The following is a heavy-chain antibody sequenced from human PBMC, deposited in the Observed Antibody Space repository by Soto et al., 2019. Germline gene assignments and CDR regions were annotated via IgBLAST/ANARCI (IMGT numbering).Heavy chain of an antibody. J-gene: IGHJ6*02. D-gene: IGHD5-12*01. V-gene: IGHV1-69*13. CDR2: IIPIFGTA. Sequence: ASVKVSCKASGGTFSSYAISWVRQAPGQGLEWMGGIIPIFGTANYAQKFQGRVTITADESTSTAYMELSSLRSEDTAVYYCATGQEGDPTSSGYDYYYYYGMDVWGQGTTVTVSS. CDR3: ATGQEGDPTSSGYDYYYYYGMDV. CDR1: GGTFSSYA.